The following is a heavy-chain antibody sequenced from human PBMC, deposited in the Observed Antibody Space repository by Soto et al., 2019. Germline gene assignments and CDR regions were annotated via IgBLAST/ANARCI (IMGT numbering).Heavy chain of an antibody. CDR2: SHVGPGTT. Sequence: VQLEQSGAEVKKPGASMKVSCQASGYTFNNYFIHWVRQAHVQGLEWMGVSHVGPGTTMYAQKFQGRVIVTRDTSTSTVYLELSILVSEDTALYFCTREREGNQYVDLWGQGTLVTVAS. J-gene: IGHJ4*02. CDR3: TREREGNQYVDL. V-gene: IGHV1-46*02. CDR1: GYTFNNYF.